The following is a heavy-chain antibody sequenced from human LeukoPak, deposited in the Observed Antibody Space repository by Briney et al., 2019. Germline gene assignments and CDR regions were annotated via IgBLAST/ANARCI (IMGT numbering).Heavy chain of an antibody. Sequence: SGGSLRLSCAASGFTFSTYAMSWVRQAPGKGLEWVSTIRGDDYTYYADSVKGRFTISRDNPKNTLSLQMDSLRTEDTALYYCAKGRLDPNLVLHYWGQGTLVTVSS. J-gene: IGHJ4*02. CDR2: IRGDDYT. CDR1: GFTFSTYA. CDR3: AKGRLDPNLVLHY. V-gene: IGHV3-23*01. D-gene: IGHD4/OR15-4a*01.